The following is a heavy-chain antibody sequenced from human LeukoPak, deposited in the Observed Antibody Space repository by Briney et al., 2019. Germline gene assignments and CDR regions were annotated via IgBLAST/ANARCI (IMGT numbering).Heavy chain of an antibody. CDR2: IYYSGST. Sequence: SETLSLTCTVSGDSISSYYWSWIRQPPGKGLEWIGYIYYSGSTNYNPSLKSRVTISVDTSKNQFSLKLSSVTAADTAVYYCARNFDAYNWFDPWGQGTLVTVSS. J-gene: IGHJ5*02. D-gene: IGHD3-9*01. V-gene: IGHV4-59*01. CDR3: ARNFDAYNWFDP. CDR1: GDSISSYY.